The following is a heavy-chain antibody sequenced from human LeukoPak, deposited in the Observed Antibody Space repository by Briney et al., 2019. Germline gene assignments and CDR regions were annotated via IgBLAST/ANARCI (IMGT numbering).Heavy chain of an antibody. CDR1: GFTFRSYT. CDR3: ARDRSRGLLDAFDI. Sequence: PGGSLRLSCAASGFTFRSYTMNWVRQAPGKGLEWVSSITSGSSYIYYADSVKGRFSISRDNAKNSLYLQMNSLRAEDTAVYYCARDRSRGLLDAFDIWGQGTMVTVSS. V-gene: IGHV3-21*01. J-gene: IGHJ3*02. CDR2: ITSGSSYI. D-gene: IGHD5-18*01.